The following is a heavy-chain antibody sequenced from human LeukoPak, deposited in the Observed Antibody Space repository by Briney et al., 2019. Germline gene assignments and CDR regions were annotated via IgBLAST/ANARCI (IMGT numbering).Heavy chain of an antibody. CDR2: ISSSSSYI. Sequence: GGSLRLSCAASGFTFSSYSMNWVRQAPGKGLEWVSSISSSSSYIYYADSVKGRFTISRDNAKNTLYLQMNSLRAEDTAVYYCAKDLGGSYYFFDYWGQGTLVTVSS. D-gene: IGHD1-26*01. CDR1: GFTFSSYS. V-gene: IGHV3-21*04. J-gene: IGHJ4*02. CDR3: AKDLGGSYYFFDY.